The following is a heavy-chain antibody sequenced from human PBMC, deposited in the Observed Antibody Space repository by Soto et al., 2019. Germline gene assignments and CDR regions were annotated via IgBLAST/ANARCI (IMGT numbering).Heavy chain of an antibody. J-gene: IGHJ4*02. V-gene: IGHV4-39*01. Sequence: PSETLSLTCTVSGGSISSDSYYWGWIRQSPEKGLEWIASISYSGSTYYNLTLKSRVTISVDTSKSQFSLKLSSVTAADTAVYYCASTSGGYFDYWGQGTLVTVSS. D-gene: IGHD1-1*01. CDR1: GGSISSDSYY. CDR3: ASTSGGYFDY. CDR2: ISYSGST.